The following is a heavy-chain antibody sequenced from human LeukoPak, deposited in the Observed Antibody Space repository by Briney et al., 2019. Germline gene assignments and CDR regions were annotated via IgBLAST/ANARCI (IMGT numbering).Heavy chain of an antibody. D-gene: IGHD6-13*01. CDR3: ARGGRFSWGLFEY. CDR1: AASITSVNCD. V-gene: IGHV4-61*02. CDR2: IDARGST. Sequence: PSQTLSLTCTVSAASITSVNCDWPWIRRPAGKGLELFEPIDARGSTNYNPSLKSRVTISLDTSKNQFSLKLNAVSAADTAVYYCARGGRFSWGLFEYWGQGTLVTVSS. J-gene: IGHJ4*02.